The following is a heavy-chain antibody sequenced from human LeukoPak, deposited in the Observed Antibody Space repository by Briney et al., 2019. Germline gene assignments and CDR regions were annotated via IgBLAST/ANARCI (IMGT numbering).Heavy chain of an antibody. Sequence: SVKVSCKASGGTFSSYAISWVRQAPGQGLEWMGGIIPIFGTANYAQKFQGRVTITADESTSTAYMELSSLRSEDTAVYYCAREVYDILTGEMYYFDYWGQGTLVTVSS. D-gene: IGHD3-9*01. J-gene: IGHJ4*02. CDR2: IIPIFGTA. CDR3: AREVYDILTGEMYYFDY. CDR1: GGTFSSYA. V-gene: IGHV1-69*13.